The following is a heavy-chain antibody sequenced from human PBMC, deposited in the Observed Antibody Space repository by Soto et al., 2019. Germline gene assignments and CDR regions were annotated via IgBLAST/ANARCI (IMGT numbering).Heavy chain of an antibody. CDR1: GITFSDCD. D-gene: IGHD3-10*01. V-gene: IGHV3-11*01. J-gene: IGHJ6*02. CDR3: ARVRFGQWGYAMDV. CDR2: MSSSGDSI. Sequence: QVQLVESGGGLVKPGGSLRLSCAASGITFSDCDMNWIRQAPGKGLEWVAYMSSSGDSINYAGSVRGRFTVSRDNAKNSLYLQMHSLRAEVTAMYYCARVRFGQWGYAMDVCGQGTTVTVSS.